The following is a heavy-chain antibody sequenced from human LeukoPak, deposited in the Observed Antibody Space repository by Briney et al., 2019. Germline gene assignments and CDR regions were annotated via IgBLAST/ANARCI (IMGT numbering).Heavy chain of an antibody. CDR3: AVGVYYFDY. D-gene: IGHD3-10*01. CDR2: ITQDGSEK. CDR1: GFTFSSYW. J-gene: IGHJ4*02. V-gene: IGHV3-7*02. Sequence: HPRRSLRLSCAASGFTFSSYWMSWFGHAPGKGLEWVANITQDGSEKYYVDSVKGRFTISRVNAKNSLCLQMNSLRAEVTAVYYCAVGVYYFDYWGQGTLVTVSS.